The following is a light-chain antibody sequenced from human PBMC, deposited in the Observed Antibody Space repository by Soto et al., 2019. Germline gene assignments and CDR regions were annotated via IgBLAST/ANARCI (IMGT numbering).Light chain of an antibody. CDR2: LEGSGSY. V-gene: IGLV4-60*02. CDR3: ETWDSNTHTV. CDR1: SGHSSYI. J-gene: IGLJ3*02. Sequence: QSVLTQSSSASASLGSSVKLTCTLSSGHSSYIIAWHQQQPGKAPRYLMKLEGSGSYNKGSGVPDRFSGSSSGADRYRTISHLLFEDEADYYCETWDSNTHTVFGGGTQLTVL.